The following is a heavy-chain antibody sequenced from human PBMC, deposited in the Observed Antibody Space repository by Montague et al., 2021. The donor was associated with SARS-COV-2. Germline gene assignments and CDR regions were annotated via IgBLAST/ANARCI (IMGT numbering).Heavy chain of an antibody. CDR2: FYTTGST. Sequence: TLSLTCTVSGGSISTGSYYWSWIRQPAGKGLEWIGRFYTTGSTNYNPSLKSRVTISVDTSKNQFSLKLSSVTAAATAVYYCATVYDCSSTSWSSRYYYMDVWGQGTTVTVAS. CDR1: GGSISTGSYY. J-gene: IGHJ6*03. V-gene: IGHV4-61*02. CDR3: ATVYDCSSTSWSSRYYYMDV. D-gene: IGHD2-2*01.